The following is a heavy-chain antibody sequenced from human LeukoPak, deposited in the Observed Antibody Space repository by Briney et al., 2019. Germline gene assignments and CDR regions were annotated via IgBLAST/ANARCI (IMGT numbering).Heavy chain of an antibody. CDR2: ISSSSNTI. V-gene: IGHV3-48*01. Sequence: PGGSLRLSCAASGFTFSSYSMNWVRQAPGKGLEWVSYISSSSNTIYYADSVKGRFTISRDNAKNSLYLQMNSLRAEDTAVYYCARAKYSAFDYWGQGTLVTVSS. CDR3: ARAKYSAFDY. D-gene: IGHD5-18*01. CDR1: GFTFSSYS. J-gene: IGHJ4*02.